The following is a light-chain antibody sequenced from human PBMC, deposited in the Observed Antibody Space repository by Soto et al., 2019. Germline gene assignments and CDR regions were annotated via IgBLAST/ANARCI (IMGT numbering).Light chain of an antibody. CDR1: QSISSW. Sequence: DIQMTQSPSTLSASVGDRVTITCRASQSISSWLAWYQQKPGKAPKLLIYKASSLEGGIPSRFSGRGSETEFTLTISSRQPEDFATYYCQQYNSYQYTFGQGTKLEIK. CDR2: KAS. V-gene: IGKV1-5*03. CDR3: QQYNSYQYT. J-gene: IGKJ2*01.